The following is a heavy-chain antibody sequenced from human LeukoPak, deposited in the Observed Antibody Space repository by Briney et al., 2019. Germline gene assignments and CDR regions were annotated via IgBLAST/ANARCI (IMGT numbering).Heavy chain of an antibody. D-gene: IGHD6-19*01. CDR1: GFIFSTYG. CDR3: ARAGTNEWYAFDI. Sequence: GGSLRLSCAASGFIFSTYGMHWVRQAPGKGLEWVSFIRYDGTHKYYSESVRGRFTISRDNSKNTLYLQMNSLRAEDTAVFYCARAGTNEWYAFDIWGQGTMVTVSS. CDR2: IRYDGTHK. J-gene: IGHJ3*02. V-gene: IGHV3-30*02.